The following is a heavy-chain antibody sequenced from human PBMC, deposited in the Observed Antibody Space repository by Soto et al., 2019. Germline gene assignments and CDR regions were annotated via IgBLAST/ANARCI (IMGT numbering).Heavy chain of an antibody. Sequence: PGESLKISCKGSGYSFTSYWIGWVRQMPGKGLEWMGIIYPGDSDTRYSPSFQGQVTISADKSISTAYLQWSSLKASDTAMYYCARRGYSYGSEGFVMDVWAKGTTVTVSS. CDR3: ARRGYSYGSEGFVMDV. D-gene: IGHD5-18*01. CDR1: GYSFTSYW. CDR2: IYPGDSDT. J-gene: IGHJ6*04. V-gene: IGHV5-51*01.